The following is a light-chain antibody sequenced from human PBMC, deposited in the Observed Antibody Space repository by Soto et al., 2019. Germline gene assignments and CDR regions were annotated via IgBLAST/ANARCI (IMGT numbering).Light chain of an antibody. CDR3: SSYAGSNNFVV. J-gene: IGLJ2*01. CDR2: EVS. Sequence: QSVLTQPPSASGSPGQSVTISCTGTSSDIGGYNYVSWYQQHPGKAPKLMVYEVSKRPSGVPDSFSGSKSGNTASLTVSGLQAEDEADYYCSSYAGSNNFVVFGGGTKLTVL. V-gene: IGLV2-8*01. CDR1: SSDIGGYNY.